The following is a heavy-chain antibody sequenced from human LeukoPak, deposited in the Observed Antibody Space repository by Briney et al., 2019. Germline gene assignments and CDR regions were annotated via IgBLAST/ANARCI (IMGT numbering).Heavy chain of an antibody. CDR2: ITGSCSYI. D-gene: IGHD3-10*01. Sequence: KSGGSLRLSCAASGFTFSSYSMTWVRQAPGKGLEWVSSITGSCSYIHYADSVRGRFTVSRDNAKESLFLEMNSLRVEDTAVYYCAREHNFYDSGRGFDPWGQGTLVTVSS. J-gene: IGHJ5*02. CDR1: GFTFSSYS. CDR3: AREHNFYDSGRGFDP. V-gene: IGHV3-21*01.